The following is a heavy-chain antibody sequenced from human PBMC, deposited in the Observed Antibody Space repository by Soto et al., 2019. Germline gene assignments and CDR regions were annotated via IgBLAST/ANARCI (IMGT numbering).Heavy chain of an antibody. J-gene: IGHJ4*02. Sequence: SETLSLTCTVSGGSISTRSSYWGWIRQPPGKGLKRIGSIYNICHTYYNPSLKSRVAISIDSSKTRFSLILNSVTTAVTAVYYCGAQDYVAKGYHFETWGQGIMVTVSS. CDR1: GGSISTRSSY. D-gene: IGHD4-17*01. V-gene: IGHV4-39*02. CDR2: IYNICHT. CDR3: GAQDYVAKGYHFET.